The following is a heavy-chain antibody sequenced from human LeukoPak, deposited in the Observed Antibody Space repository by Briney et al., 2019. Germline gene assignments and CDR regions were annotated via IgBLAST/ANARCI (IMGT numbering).Heavy chain of an antibody. J-gene: IGHJ4*02. CDR1: GFTFSSYW. CDR3: ARDYGVYGDYGGSDY. D-gene: IGHD4-17*01. CDR2: IKQDGSEK. Sequence: GGSLRLSCAVSGFTFSSYWMSWVRQAPEKGLEWVANIKQDGSEKYYVDSVKGRFTISRDNAKNSLYLQMNSLRAEDTAVYYCARDYGVYGDYGGSDYWGQGTLVTVSS. V-gene: IGHV3-7*01.